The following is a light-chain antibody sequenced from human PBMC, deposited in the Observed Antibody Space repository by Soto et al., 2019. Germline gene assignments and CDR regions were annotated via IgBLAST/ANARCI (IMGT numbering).Light chain of an antibody. Sequence: DIQMTQSPSSLSASVGDRVTITCRASQTISSSLNWYQQRPGKAPNLLIYASSSLQSGVPPRFSGSGSGTDFTLNISSLQPEDFETYYGQQTYSTPITFGQGTRLEIK. J-gene: IGKJ5*01. CDR3: QQTYSTPIT. V-gene: IGKV1-39*01. CDR1: QTISSS. CDR2: ASS.